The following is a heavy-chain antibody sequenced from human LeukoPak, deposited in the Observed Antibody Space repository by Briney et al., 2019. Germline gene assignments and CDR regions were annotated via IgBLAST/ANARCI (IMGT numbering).Heavy chain of an antibody. V-gene: IGHV3-48*01. CDR1: GFTFSSYS. CDR2: ISSSSSTI. Sequence: GGSLRLSRAASGFTFSSYSMNWVRQAPGKGLEWASHISSSSSTIYYADSVKGRFTISRDNSKNTQYLQMSSLRTEDTAVYYCVRGDVDRAMRNWSDHWGQGTLVTVSS. J-gene: IGHJ5*02. CDR3: VRGDVDRAMRNWSDH. D-gene: IGHD5-18*01.